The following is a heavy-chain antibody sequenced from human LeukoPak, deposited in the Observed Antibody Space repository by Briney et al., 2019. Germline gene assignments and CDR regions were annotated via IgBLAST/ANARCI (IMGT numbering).Heavy chain of an antibody. Sequence: ASVKVSCKASGYTFTSYYMHWVRQAPGQGLEWMGIINPSGGSTSYAQKFQGRVTMTRDMSTSTVYMELSSLRAEDTAVYYCAKARLVVVQFDYWGQGTLVTVSS. CDR3: AKARLVVVQFDY. J-gene: IGHJ4*02. CDR2: INPSGGST. CDR1: GYTFTSYY. V-gene: IGHV1-46*01. D-gene: IGHD3-22*01.